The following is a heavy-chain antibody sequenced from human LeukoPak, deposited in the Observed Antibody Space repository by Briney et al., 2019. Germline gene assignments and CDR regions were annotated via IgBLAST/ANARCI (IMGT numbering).Heavy chain of an antibody. V-gene: IGHV3-7*01. J-gene: IGHJ4*02. Sequence: GGTLRLSCVASGFTFSSYWMSWVRQAPGKGLEWVANIKQDGSEKYYVDSVKGRFTISRDNAKNSLYLQMNSLRAEDTAVYYCARVIGYSYGWGYFDYWGQGTLVTVSS. CDR3: ARVIGYSYGWGYFDY. CDR1: GFTFSSYW. D-gene: IGHD5-18*01. CDR2: IKQDGSEK.